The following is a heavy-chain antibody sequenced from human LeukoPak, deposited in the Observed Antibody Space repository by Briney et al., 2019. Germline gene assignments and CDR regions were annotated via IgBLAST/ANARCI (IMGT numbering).Heavy chain of an antibody. CDR3: VRVYGGNLMIDY. J-gene: IGHJ4*02. CDR1: GGSISSYY. CDR2: IYYSGST. D-gene: IGHD4-23*01. V-gene: IGHV4-59*01. Sequence: SETLSLTCTVSGGSISSYYWSWIRQPPGKGLEWIGYIYYSGSTNYNPSLKSRVTISVDTSKNQFSLKLSSVTAADTAVYYCVRVYGGNLMIDYWGQGTLVTVSS.